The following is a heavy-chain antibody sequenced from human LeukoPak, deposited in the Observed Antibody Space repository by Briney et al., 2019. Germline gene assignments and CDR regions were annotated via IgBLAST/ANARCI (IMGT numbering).Heavy chain of an antibody. CDR3: ARGGSGWSYWYFDL. CDR2: ISYDGGNK. Sequence: GGSLRLSCAASGFTFSSYAMHWVRQAPGKGLEWVAVISYDGGNKYYADSVKGRFTISRDNSKNTLYLQMNSLRAEDTAVYYCARGGSGWSYWYFDLWGRGTLVTVSS. CDR1: GFTFSSYA. D-gene: IGHD6-19*01. J-gene: IGHJ2*01. V-gene: IGHV3-30*04.